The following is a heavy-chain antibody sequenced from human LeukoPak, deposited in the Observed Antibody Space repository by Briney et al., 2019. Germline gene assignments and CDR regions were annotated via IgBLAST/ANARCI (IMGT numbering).Heavy chain of an antibody. V-gene: IGHV1-2*02. CDR1: GYTFTGYY. Sequence: ASAKVSCKASGYTFTGYYMHWVRQAPGQGLEWMGWINPNSGGTNYAQKFQGRVTMTRDMSISTAYMELSRLRSDDTAVYYCAREQWLVRGGGSGWFDPWGQGTLVTVSS. J-gene: IGHJ5*02. CDR2: INPNSGGT. CDR3: AREQWLVRGGGSGWFDP. D-gene: IGHD6-19*01.